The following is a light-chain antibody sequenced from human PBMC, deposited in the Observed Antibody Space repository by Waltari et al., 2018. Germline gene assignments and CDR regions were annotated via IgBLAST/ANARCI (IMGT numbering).Light chain of an antibody. V-gene: IGLV3-19*01. CDR1: GRRTYH. CDR2: GKN. Sequence: SSELTQDPAVSLALGQTVRVTTQEAGRRTYHATWYHQKPGQAPVLVIYGKNKRPSGIPDRFSGSSSGNTASLTITGAQAEDEADYYCHSRDTSGDHVVFGGGTKLTVL. J-gene: IGLJ2*01. CDR3: HSRDTSGDHVV.